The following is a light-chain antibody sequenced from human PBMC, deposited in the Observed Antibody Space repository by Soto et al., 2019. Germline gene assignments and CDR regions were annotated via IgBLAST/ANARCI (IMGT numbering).Light chain of an antibody. J-gene: IGKJ1*01. Sequence: TQLTQSPSSLSASVGEKIIITCRARRDVGSDVSWYQQKPGQAPKLLIYAASNLYTGVPSRFSGSRSGTEFTLTISSLQPEDFASYYCLHYYGDSWTFGQGTKVDIK. CDR3: LHYYGDSWT. CDR1: RDVGSD. V-gene: IGKV1-6*01. CDR2: AAS.